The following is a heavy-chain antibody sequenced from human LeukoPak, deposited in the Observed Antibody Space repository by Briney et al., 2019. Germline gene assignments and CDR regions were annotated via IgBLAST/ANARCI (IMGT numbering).Heavy chain of an antibody. CDR3: ANGESPAASYDY. CDR2: ISGSGGST. CDR1: GFTFSSYA. Sequence: GGSLRLSCAASGFTFSSYAMSWVSQAPGKGLEWVSAISGSGGSTYYADSVKGRFTISRDNSKNTLYLQMNSLRAEDTAVSYCANGESPAASYDYWGPGTLVTVSS. D-gene: IGHD2-2*01. J-gene: IGHJ4*02. V-gene: IGHV3-23*01.